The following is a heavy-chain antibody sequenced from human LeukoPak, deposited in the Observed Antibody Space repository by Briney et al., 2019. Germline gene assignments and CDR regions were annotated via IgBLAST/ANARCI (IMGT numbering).Heavy chain of an antibody. V-gene: IGHV4-59*01. D-gene: IGHD2-2*02. CDR3: ARDLGCSSTSCYTEGWFDP. CDR2: IYYSGST. CDR1: GGSISSYY. J-gene: IGHJ5*02. Sequence: PSETLSLTCTVSGGSISSYYWSWIRQPPGKGLEWIGYIYYSGSTNYNPSLKSRVTISVDTSKNQFSLKLSSVTAADTAVYYCARDLGCSSTSCYTEGWFDPWGQGTLVIVSS.